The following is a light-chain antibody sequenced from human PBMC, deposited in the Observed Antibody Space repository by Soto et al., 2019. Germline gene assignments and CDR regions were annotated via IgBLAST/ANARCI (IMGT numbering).Light chain of an antibody. J-gene: IGKJ1*01. Sequence: DIQMTQSPSTLSGSVGDRVTITCRASQTISSWLAWYQQKPGKAPKLLIYKASTLKSGVPSRFSGSGSGTEFNLTISSLQPDDFEPYYCQHYNSYSEAFGQGTKV. CDR3: QHYNSYSEA. CDR2: KAS. V-gene: IGKV1-5*03. CDR1: QTISSW.